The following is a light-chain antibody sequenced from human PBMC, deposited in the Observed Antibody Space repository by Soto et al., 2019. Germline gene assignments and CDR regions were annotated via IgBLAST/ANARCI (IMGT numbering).Light chain of an antibody. J-gene: IGLJ2*01. V-gene: IGLV2-14*01. Sequence: QSALTQPASVSGSPGQSITISCTGTSSDVGGYNFVSWFQQHPGKAPKLLIFEVSDRPSGVSNRFSGSKSGNTASLTISGLHAEDEAHFYCSSYTSNNTLVFGGGTKLTVL. CDR1: SSDVGGYNF. CDR2: EVS. CDR3: SSYTSNNTLV.